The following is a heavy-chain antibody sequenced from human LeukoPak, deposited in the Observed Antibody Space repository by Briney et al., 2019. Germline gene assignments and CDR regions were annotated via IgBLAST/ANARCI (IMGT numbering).Heavy chain of an antibody. V-gene: IGHV1-18*01. CDR3: ARSYSYGHKVDY. CDR1: GYTFTSYG. Sequence: GSSVKVSRKASGYTFTSYGISWVRQAPGQGLEWMGWISAYNGNTNYAQKLQGRVTMTTDTSTSTAYMELRSLRSDDTAVYYCARSYSYGHKVDYWGQGTLVTVSS. J-gene: IGHJ4*02. CDR2: ISAYNGNT. D-gene: IGHD5-18*01.